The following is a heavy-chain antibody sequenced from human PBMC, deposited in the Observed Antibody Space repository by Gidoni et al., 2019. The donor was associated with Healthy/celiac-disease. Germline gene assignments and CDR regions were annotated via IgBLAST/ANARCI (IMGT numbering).Heavy chain of an antibody. Sequence: QVQLVQSGAEVKKPGSSVKVSCKASGGTFSSYAISWGRQAPGQGLEWMGGIIPIFGTANYEQKFQGRVTITADESTSTAYMELSSLRSEDTAVYYCARRGYYDILTGYYTPGGWFDPWGQGTLVTVSS. CDR2: IIPIFGTA. J-gene: IGHJ5*02. CDR1: GGTFSSYA. D-gene: IGHD3-9*01. V-gene: IGHV1-69*01. CDR3: ARRGYYDILTGYYTPGGWFDP.